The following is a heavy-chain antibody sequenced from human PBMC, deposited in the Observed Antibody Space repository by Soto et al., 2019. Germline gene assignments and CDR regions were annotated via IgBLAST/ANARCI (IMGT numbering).Heavy chain of an antibody. J-gene: IGHJ4*02. CDR1: GGSFSGYY. CDR3: ARDILPDCSGGSCYSGSFDY. CDR2: INHGGST. D-gene: IGHD2-15*01. Sequence: SETLSLTCAVYGGSFSGYYWSWIRQPPGKGLEWIGEINHGGSTNYNPSLKSRVTISVDTSKNQFSLKLGSVTAADTAVYYCARDILPDCSGGSCYSGSFDYWGQGTLVTVSS. V-gene: IGHV4-34*01.